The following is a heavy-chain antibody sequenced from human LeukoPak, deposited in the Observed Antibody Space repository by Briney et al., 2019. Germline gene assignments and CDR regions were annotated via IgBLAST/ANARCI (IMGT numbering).Heavy chain of an antibody. D-gene: IGHD1-1*01. J-gene: IGHJ4*02. CDR3: ATRTGASPYYFDY. CDR2: ISGSGSST. CDR1: GFTFRDYG. V-gene: IGHV3-23*01. Sequence: GGTLRLSCAASGFTFRDYGMGWVRQAPGKGLEWVSGISGSGSSTYYADSVKGRFTISRDNSKNTMYVQMNSLRAEDTALYYCATRTGASPYYFDYWGQGILVTVSS.